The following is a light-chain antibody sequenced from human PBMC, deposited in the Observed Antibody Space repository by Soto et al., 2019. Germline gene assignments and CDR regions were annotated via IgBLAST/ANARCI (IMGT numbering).Light chain of an antibody. J-gene: IGLJ2*01. CDR2: NTN. CDR3: VLYMGSGISV. V-gene: IGLV8-61*01. Sequence: QTVVTQEPSFSVSPGGTVTLTCGLSSGSVSAAYYPSWYQQTPCQTPRTLIYNTNTRSSGVPDRFSGSILGNKAALTITGAQADYESDYYCVLYMGSGISVFGGVTKLTVL. CDR1: SGSVSAAYY.